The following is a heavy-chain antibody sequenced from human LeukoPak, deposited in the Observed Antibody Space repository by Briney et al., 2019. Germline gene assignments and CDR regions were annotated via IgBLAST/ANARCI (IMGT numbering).Heavy chain of an antibody. CDR2: ISYDGSNK. CDR3: ARDFIAVAGTDAFDI. Sequence: GGSLRLSCAASGFTFSSYAMSWVRQAPGKGLEWVAVISYDGSNKYYADSVKGRFTISRDNSKNTLYLQMNSLRAEDTAVYYCARDFIAVAGTDAFDIWGQGTMVTVSS. D-gene: IGHD6-19*01. CDR1: GFTFSSYA. J-gene: IGHJ3*02. V-gene: IGHV3-30-3*01.